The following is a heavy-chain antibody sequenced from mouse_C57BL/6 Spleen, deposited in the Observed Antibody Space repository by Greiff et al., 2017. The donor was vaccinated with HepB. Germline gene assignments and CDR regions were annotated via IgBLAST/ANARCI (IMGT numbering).Heavy chain of an antibody. J-gene: IGHJ1*03. D-gene: IGHD2-5*01. CDR1: GFTFTDYY. CDR2: IRNKANGYTT. Sequence: EVHLVESGGGLVQPGGSLSLSCAASGFTFTDYYMSWVRQPPGKALEWLGFIRNKANGYTTEYSASVKGRFTISRDNSQSILYLQMNALRAEDSATYYCARDEDYSNFWYFDVWGTGTTVTVSS. V-gene: IGHV7-3*01. CDR3: ARDEDYSNFWYFDV.